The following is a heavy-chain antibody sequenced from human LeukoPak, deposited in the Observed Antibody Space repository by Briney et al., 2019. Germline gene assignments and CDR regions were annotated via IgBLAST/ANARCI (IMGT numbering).Heavy chain of an antibody. CDR3: ARDSEYVASGFDY. CDR1: GYTFTGYY. V-gene: IGHV1-2*06. D-gene: IGHD3-16*01. Sequence: GSVKVSCKASGYTFTGYYMHWVRQAPGKGLELMGRINPNSGGTNYAQKFQGRVTMTRDTSISTAYMELSRLRSDDTAVYYCARDSEYVASGFDYWGQGTLVTVSS. CDR2: INPNSGGT. J-gene: IGHJ4*02.